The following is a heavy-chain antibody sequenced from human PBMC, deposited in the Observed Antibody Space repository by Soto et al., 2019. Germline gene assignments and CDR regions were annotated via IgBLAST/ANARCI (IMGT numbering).Heavy chain of an antibody. D-gene: IGHD6-13*01. CDR2: ISGSGGST. Sequence: GGSLRLSCAASGFTFSSYAMSWVRQAPGKGLEWVSAISGSGGSTYYADSVKGRFTISRDNSKNTLYLQMNSLRAEDTAVYYCAKDMGGLAAAGTWDDAFDIWGQGTIVTVSS. CDR1: GFTFSSYA. V-gene: IGHV3-23*01. J-gene: IGHJ3*02. CDR3: AKDMGGLAAAGTWDDAFDI.